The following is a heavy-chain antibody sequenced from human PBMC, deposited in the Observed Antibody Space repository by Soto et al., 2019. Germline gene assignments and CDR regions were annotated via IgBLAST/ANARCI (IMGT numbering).Heavy chain of an antibody. CDR1: GFTFSSYW. V-gene: IGHV3-7*03. D-gene: IGHD3-16*01. J-gene: IGHJ4*02. CDR3: ARGTSRGYFDY. Sequence: PGGSLRLSCSASGFTFSSYWMSWVRQAPGKGLEWVANIKQDGSEKYYVDSVKGRFTISRDNAKNSLYLQMNSLRAEDTAVYYCARGTSRGYFDYWGQGTLVTVSS. CDR2: IKQDGSEK.